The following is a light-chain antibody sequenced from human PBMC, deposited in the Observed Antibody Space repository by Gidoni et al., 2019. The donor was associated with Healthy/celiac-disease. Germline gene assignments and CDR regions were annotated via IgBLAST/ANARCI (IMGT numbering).Light chain of an antibody. CDR2: GPT. CDR1: QSVSSN. CDR3: QQYNNWST. J-gene: IGKJ3*01. Sequence: EIVMTQSPATLSVSPGERATLSCRASQSVSSNLTWYQQKPGQAPRLLIYGPTTRATGIQARFSGSESGTYFTLTISSLQSEDFAVYYCQQYNNWSTFGPGTKVDIK. V-gene: IGKV3-15*01.